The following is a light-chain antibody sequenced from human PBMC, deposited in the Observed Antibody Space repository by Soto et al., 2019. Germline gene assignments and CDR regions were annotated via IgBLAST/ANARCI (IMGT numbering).Light chain of an antibody. CDR3: QQYNNWPPWT. Sequence: EIVRTQSPATLSLSPGERATLSCRASQSVSSNLAWYQKKPGQAPRLLVYGASTRATGIPARFSGSGSGTEFTLTISSLQPEDFAVYYCQQYNNWPPWTFGQGTKVDIK. V-gene: IGKV3-15*01. CDR1: QSVSSN. CDR2: GAS. J-gene: IGKJ1*01.